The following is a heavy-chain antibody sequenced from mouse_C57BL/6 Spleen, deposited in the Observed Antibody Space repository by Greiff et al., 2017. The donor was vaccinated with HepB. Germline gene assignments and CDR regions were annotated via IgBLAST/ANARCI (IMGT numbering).Heavy chain of an antibody. CDR3: ARKISNLYFDY. V-gene: IGHV1-82*01. CDR2: IYPGDGDT. Sequence: VQLQQSGPELVKPGASVKISCKASGYAFSSSWMNWVKQRPGKGLEWIGRIYPGDGDTNYNGKFKGKATLTADKSSSTAYMQLSSLTSEDSAVYFCARKISNLYFDYWGQGTTLTVSS. CDR1: GYAFSSSW. J-gene: IGHJ2*01. D-gene: IGHD2-5*01.